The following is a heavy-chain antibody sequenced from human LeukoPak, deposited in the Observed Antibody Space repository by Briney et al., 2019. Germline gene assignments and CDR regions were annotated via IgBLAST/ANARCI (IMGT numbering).Heavy chain of an antibody. Sequence: SETLSLTCTVSGGSISSSRYYWGWIRQPPGKGLEWIASIYNSGSTYYNPSLKSRVTISVDTSKNQFSLKLNSVTAADTAVYYCASYGWGRYCSGGSCYPLGYWGQGTLVTVSS. CDR3: ASYGWGRYCSGGSCYPLGY. V-gene: IGHV4-39*01. CDR1: GGSISSSRYY. J-gene: IGHJ4*02. CDR2: IYNSGST. D-gene: IGHD2-15*01.